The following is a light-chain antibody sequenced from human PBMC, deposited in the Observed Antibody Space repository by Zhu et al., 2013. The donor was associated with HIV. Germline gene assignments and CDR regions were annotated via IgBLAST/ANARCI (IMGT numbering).Light chain of an antibody. Sequence: DIQLTQSPPFLSASVGDRVTITCRASQGISNYLAWYQQKPGKAPELLIYRASTLESGVPSRFSGGGSGTEFTLTISSLQPEDFATYYCQQLNSYPLVTFGGGTKVEI. CDR2: RAS. J-gene: IGKJ4*01. CDR1: QGISNY. V-gene: IGKV1-9*01. CDR3: QQLNSYPLVT.